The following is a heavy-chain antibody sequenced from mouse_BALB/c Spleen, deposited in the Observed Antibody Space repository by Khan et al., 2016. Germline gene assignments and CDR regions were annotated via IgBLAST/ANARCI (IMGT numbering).Heavy chain of an antibody. D-gene: IGHD3-1*01. CDR1: GYSITSDYA. Sequence: EVKLLESGPGLVKPSQSLSLTCTVTGYSITSDYAWNWIRQFPGNKLEWMGYINYSGSTNYNPSLKSRISLTRDTSKNQFFLQLNSVTTEDTATDYCAKWTYLGEGAMDYWGQGTSVTVSS. J-gene: IGHJ4*01. CDR3: AKWTYLGEGAMDY. V-gene: IGHV3-2*02. CDR2: INYSGST.